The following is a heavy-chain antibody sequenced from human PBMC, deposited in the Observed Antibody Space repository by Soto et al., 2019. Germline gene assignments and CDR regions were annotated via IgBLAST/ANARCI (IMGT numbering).Heavy chain of an antibody. V-gene: IGHV4-39*01. J-gene: IGHJ6*02. CDR2: IYYSGST. CDR1: GGSISSSSYY. D-gene: IGHD2-21*02. CDR3: DCFNNYYGMDV. Sequence: SETLSLTCTVSGGSISSSSYYWGWIRQPPGKGLEWIGSIYYSGSTYYNPSLKSRVTISVDTSKNQFSLKLSSVTAADTAVYYCDCFNNYYGMDVWGQGTTVTVSS.